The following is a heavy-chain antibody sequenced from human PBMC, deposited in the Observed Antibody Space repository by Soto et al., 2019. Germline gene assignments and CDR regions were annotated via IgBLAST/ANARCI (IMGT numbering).Heavy chain of an antibody. J-gene: IGHJ3*02. CDR2: INPATGAA. V-gene: IGHV1-2*02. D-gene: IGHD3-3*01. Sequence: QLHLVQSGAVVKKPGASVTVSCSASGYPVTAYYMHWVRQAPGRGLEWMGGINPATGAAKYTQTFQGRVTMTMDTTSSTVFMELSSLTSDNTTVFYCARGGGVGVAGSAAFDMWGQGTLVTVSS. CDR1: GYPVTAYY. CDR3: ARGGGVGVAGSAAFDM.